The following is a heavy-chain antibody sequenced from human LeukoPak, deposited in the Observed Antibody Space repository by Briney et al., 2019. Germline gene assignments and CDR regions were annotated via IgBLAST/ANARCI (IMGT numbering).Heavy chain of an antibody. V-gene: IGHV3-23*01. CDR1: GFTFSSYA. CDR3: AKKGYSTDAFDI. CDR2: ISGSGGST. D-gene: IGHD2-8*01. J-gene: IGHJ3*02. Sequence: GGSLRLSCAASGFTFSSYAMSWVRQAPGKGLEWVPAISGSGGSTYYADSVKGRFTISRGNSKNTLYLQMNSLRAEDTAVYYCAKKGYSTDAFDIWGQGTMVTVSS.